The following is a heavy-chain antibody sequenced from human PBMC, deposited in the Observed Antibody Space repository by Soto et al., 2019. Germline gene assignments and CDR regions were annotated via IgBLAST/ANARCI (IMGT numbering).Heavy chain of an antibody. CDR1: GGSISSYY. CDR3: ARDTRVRGEDYYYGMDV. V-gene: IGHV4-59*01. J-gene: IGHJ6*02. CDR2: IYYSGST. Sequence: SETLSLTCTVSGGSISSYYWSWIRQPPGKGLEWIGYIYYSGSTNYNPSLKSRVTISVDTSKNQFSLKLSSVTAADTAVYYCARDTRVRGEDYYYGMDVWGQGTTVTVSS. D-gene: IGHD3-10*01.